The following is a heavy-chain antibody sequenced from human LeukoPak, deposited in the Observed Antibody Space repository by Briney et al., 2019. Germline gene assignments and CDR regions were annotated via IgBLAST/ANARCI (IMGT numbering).Heavy chain of an antibody. J-gene: IGHJ4*02. CDR1: GFTFSSYS. CDR3: ASSGSYRFD. CDR2: ISSSSSYI. D-gene: IGHD1-26*01. Sequence: GGSLRLSCAASGFTFSSYSMNWVRQAPGKGLEWVSSISSSSSYIYYADSVKGRFTISRDNAKNSLYLQMNSLRDEDTAVYYCASSGSYRFDYGAREPWSPSPQ. V-gene: IGHV3-21*01.